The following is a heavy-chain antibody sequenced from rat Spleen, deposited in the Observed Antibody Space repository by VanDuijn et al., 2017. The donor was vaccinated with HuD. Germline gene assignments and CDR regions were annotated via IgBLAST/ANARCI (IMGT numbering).Heavy chain of an antibody. CDR3: TTTYYYPNWFAY. V-gene: IGHV5-27*01. D-gene: IGHD1-1*01. CDR1: GFTFSNYY. J-gene: IGHJ3*01. CDR2: ISTGGGNT. Sequence: EVQLVESGGGLVQPGRSLKLSCAASGFTFSNYYMAWVRQAPTKGLEWVAYISTGGGNTYYRDSVKGRFTISRDNAKNTQYLQMDSLRSEDTATYYCTTTYYYPNWFAYWGQGTLVTVSS.